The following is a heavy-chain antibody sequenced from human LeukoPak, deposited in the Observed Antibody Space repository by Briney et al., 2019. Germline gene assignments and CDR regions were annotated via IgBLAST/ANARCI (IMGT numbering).Heavy chain of an antibody. CDR2: IIPIFGTA. Sequence: SVKVSCKASGGTFSSYATSWVRQAPGQGLEWMGGIIPIFGTANYAQKFQGRVTITADKSTSTAYMELSSLRSEDTAVYYCAVSPHSNYAGRGLYYFDYWGQGTLVTVSS. CDR1: GGTFSSYA. J-gene: IGHJ4*02. D-gene: IGHD4-11*01. V-gene: IGHV1-69*06. CDR3: AVSPHSNYAGRGLYYFDY.